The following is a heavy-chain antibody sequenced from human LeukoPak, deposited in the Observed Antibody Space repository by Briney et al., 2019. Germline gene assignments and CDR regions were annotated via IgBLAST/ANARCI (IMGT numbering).Heavy chain of an antibody. CDR2: TYTSGYT. CDR3: ARERGLLYPRLPPMIPTYYYHYMDV. V-gene: IGHV4-61*02. Sequence: SETPSLTCTVSGGSISSAGYYWTWIRQPAGKGLEWIGRTYTSGYTNYNPSLKSRVTVSLDTSKNQFSLGLSSVTAADTAVYYCARERGLLYPRLPPMIPTYYYHYMDVWGKGTTVTISS. CDR1: GGSISSAGYY. D-gene: IGHD3-3*01. J-gene: IGHJ6*03.